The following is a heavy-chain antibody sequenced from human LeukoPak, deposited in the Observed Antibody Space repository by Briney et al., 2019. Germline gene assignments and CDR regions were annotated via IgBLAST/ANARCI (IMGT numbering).Heavy chain of an antibody. Sequence: SETLSLTCSVSDGSINSYYWNWIRRPPGKGLEWIGYIYYNGNTNYSPSLKSRVTMSVDTSKNLFALKVSSVTAADTAVYYCARGRSNYYGMDVWGQGTTVTVSS. V-gene: IGHV4-59*01. CDR2: IYYNGNT. J-gene: IGHJ6*02. CDR3: ARGRSNYYGMDV. D-gene: IGHD1-26*01. CDR1: DGSINSYY.